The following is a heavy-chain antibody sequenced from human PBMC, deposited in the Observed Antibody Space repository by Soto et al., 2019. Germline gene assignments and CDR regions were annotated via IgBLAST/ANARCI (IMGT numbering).Heavy chain of an antibody. CDR3: ARTIYCSGSTCYNNWFDP. CDR1: GFTFSSYS. V-gene: IGHV3-21*01. J-gene: IGHJ5*02. CDR2: ISSSSTYI. Sequence: PGGSLRLSCAASGFTFSSYSMNWVRQAPGKGLEWVSSISSSSTYIYYADSVEGRFSISRDNAKNSLYLQMNSLRAEDTALYYCARTIYCSGSTCYNNWFDPWGQGTLVTVSS. D-gene: IGHD2-15*01.